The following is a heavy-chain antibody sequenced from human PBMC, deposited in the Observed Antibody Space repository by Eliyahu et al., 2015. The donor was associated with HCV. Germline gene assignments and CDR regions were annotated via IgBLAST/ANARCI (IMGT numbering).Heavy chain of an antibody. D-gene: IGHD3-10*01. Sequence: EVQLVESGGGLVKPGGSLXLSXAASGFXFSSYSMNWVRQAPGKGLEWVSSISSSSSYIXYADSVKGRFTISRDNAKNSLYLQMNSLRAEDTAVYYCRGSGSYRDAFDIWGQGTMVTVSS. CDR2: ISSSSSYI. CDR3: RGSGSYRDAFDI. V-gene: IGHV3-21*01. J-gene: IGHJ3*02. CDR1: GFXFSSYS.